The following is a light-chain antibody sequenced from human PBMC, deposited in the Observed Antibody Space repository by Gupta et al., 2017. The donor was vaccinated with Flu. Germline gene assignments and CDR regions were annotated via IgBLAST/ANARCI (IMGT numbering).Light chain of an antibody. CDR3: QHSGT. J-gene: IGKJ3*01. CDR1: QTISSY. Sequence: DIQVTQSPSSLSASIGDRVTITCRTSQTISSYLNWYQQKPGKAPKVLIYAASVLQSGVPARFSGSGSGTDFTRTISSLQPEDFATYDCQHSGTFGPGTKVDI. V-gene: IGKV1-39*01. CDR2: AAS.